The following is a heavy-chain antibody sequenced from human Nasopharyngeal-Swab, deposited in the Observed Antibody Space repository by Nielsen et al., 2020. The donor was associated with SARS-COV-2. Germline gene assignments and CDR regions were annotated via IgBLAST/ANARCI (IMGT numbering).Heavy chain of an antibody. Sequence: SGPTLVKPTQTLTLTCTFSGFSLSTSGMCVSWIRQPPGKALEWLALIDWDDDNYYSTSLKTRLTISKDTSKNQVVLTMTNMDPVDTATYYCARSTSSIAVAVNFDYWGQGTLVTVSS. J-gene: IGHJ4*02. CDR2: IDWDDDN. V-gene: IGHV2-70*01. CDR3: ARSTSSIAVAVNFDY. CDR1: GFSLSTSGMC. D-gene: IGHD6-19*01.